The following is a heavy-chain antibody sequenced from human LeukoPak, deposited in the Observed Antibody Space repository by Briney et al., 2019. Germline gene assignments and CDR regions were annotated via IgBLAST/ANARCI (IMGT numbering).Heavy chain of an antibody. CDR1: GFTFSSYS. V-gene: IGHV3-48*01. Sequence: GALRPSCAASGFTFSSYSMNWVRQAPGKGLEWVSYISSSSSTIYYADSVKGRFTIARDNAKNSLYLQMNSLRAEDTAVYYCARDSRFRFRGYSGYEQDYWGQGTLVTVSS. J-gene: IGHJ4*02. CDR3: ARDSRFRFRGYSGYEQDY. CDR2: ISSSSSTI. D-gene: IGHD5-12*01.